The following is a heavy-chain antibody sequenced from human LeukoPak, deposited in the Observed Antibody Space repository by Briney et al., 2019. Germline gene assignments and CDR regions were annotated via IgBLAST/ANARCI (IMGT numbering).Heavy chain of an antibody. CDR2: IDPSGGST. D-gene: IGHD3-10*01. Sequence: ASVKVSCKASAYTFSTYLLHWVRQAPGQGLEWMGIIDPSGGSTDYAQKFQGRVTMTRDTSTSTVHMELSSLRSEDTAVYYCARDLGLRGVTNWFDPWGQGTLVTVSS. CDR3: ARDLGLRGVTNWFDP. V-gene: IGHV1-46*01. J-gene: IGHJ5*02. CDR1: AYTFSTYL.